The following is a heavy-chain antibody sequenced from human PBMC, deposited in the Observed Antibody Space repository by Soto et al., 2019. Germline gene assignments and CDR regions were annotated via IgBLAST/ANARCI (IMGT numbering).Heavy chain of an antibody. V-gene: IGHV3-21*01. CDR2: IRASGGGT. CDR3: ARVPYYYTSGTDYGMDV. Sequence: PGGSLRLSCAASGFTFSSYTMNLVRQAPGKGLEWVSAIRASGGGTYYADSVKGRFTISRDNAKNSLYLQMNSLRGEDTAVYYCARVPYYYTSGTDYGMDVWGQGTTVTVSS. J-gene: IGHJ6*02. D-gene: IGHD3-10*01. CDR1: GFTFSSYT.